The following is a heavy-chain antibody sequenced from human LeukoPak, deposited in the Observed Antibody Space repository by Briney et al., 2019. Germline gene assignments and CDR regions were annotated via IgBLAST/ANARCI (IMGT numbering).Heavy chain of an antibody. V-gene: IGHV3-66*01. CDR2: IYGGGSA. D-gene: IGHD6-19*01. CDR3: ARDGGGSSGWYYWFDT. J-gene: IGHJ5*02. CDR1: GFTVSTNY. Sequence: GGSLRLSCAVSGFTVSTNYMNWVRQAPGKGLEWVSVIYGGGSAYYADSVKSRFTISRDNSKNTLYLQMNSLRPEDTAVYYCARDGGGSSGWYYWFDTWGQGTLVTVSS.